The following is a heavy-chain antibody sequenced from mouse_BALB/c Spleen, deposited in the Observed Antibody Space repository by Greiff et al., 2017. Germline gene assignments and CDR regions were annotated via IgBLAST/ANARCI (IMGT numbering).Heavy chain of an antibody. Sequence: EVKLMESGGGLVQPGGSRKLSCAASGFTFSSFGMHWVRQAPEKGLEWVAYISSGSSTIYYADTVKGRFTISRDNPKNTLFLQMTSLRSEDTAMYYCAREEWSYWGQGTLVTVSA. CDR2: ISSGSSTI. J-gene: IGHJ3*01. V-gene: IGHV5-17*02. D-gene: IGHD1-3*01. CDR3: AREEWSY. CDR1: GFTFSSFG.